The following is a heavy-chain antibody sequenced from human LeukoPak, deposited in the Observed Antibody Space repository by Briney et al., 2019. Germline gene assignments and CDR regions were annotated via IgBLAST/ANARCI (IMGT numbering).Heavy chain of an antibody. Sequence: SETLSLTCTVSGDSIINSYWNWIRQPPGKGLEWIGYFYYSGSINYNPSLKSRITMSVDTSKNQFSLKLTSVTAADTAVYYCARDSEGYNMYGLWGQGTLVTVSS. V-gene: IGHV4-59*01. D-gene: IGHD5-24*01. J-gene: IGHJ4*02. CDR2: FYYSGSI. CDR1: GDSIINSY. CDR3: ARDSEGYNMYGL.